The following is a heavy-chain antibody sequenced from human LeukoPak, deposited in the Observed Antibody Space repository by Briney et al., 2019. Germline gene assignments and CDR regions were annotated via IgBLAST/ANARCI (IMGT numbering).Heavy chain of an antibody. Sequence: GRSLRLSCAASGFTFDDYAMHWVRQAPGKGLEWVSGISWNSGSIGYADSVKGRFTISRDNAKNSLYLQMNSLRAEDTALYYCAKIKGYGDYNGAFDIWGQGTMVTVSS. D-gene: IGHD4-17*01. CDR1: GFTFDDYA. CDR3: AKIKGYGDYNGAFDI. CDR2: ISWNSGSI. V-gene: IGHV3-9*01. J-gene: IGHJ3*02.